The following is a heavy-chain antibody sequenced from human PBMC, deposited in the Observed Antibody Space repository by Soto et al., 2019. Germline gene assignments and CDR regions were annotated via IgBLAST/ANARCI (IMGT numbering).Heavy chain of an antibody. J-gene: IGHJ6*02. CDR1: WLHFATSA. Sequence: PGGSLKLSVVPDWLHFATSAMNNAAEATMEWLEWVSSISVSGGRIYYVDSVKGRFTISRDNSKSTLYLQMNSLRAEDTAVYYCARDSVHYYGSGTSNYYYYGMDVWGQGT. D-gene: IGHD3-10*01. CDR2: ISVSGGRI. CDR3: ARDSVHYYGSGTSNYYYYGMDV. V-gene: IGHV3-23*01.